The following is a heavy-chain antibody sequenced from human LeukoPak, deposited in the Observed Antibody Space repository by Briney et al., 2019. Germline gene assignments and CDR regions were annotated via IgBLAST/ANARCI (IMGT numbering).Heavy chain of an antibody. J-gene: IGHJ4*02. CDR2: LSYTGKT. D-gene: IGHD2/OR15-2a*01. Sequence: PSETLSLTCNVSGVSVSTSHWNWIRQRPGKGLEWIGCLSYTGKTDYNPSPKSRVSISLGSSNNHFSLKLTSVTAADTAVYYCSEGYFAPFDHWGQGILVTVSS. V-gene: IGHV4-59*02. CDR3: SEGYFAPFDH. CDR1: GVSVSTSH.